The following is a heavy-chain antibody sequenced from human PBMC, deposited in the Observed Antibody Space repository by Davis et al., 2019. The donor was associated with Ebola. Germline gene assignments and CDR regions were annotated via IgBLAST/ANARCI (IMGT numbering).Heavy chain of an antibody. CDR3: ARDQAAGRYYYDYGMDV. D-gene: IGHD6-13*01. V-gene: IGHV3-21*01. J-gene: IGHJ6*02. CDR1: GFTFSSYS. Sequence: PGGSLRLSCAASGFTFSSYSMNWVRQAPGKGLEWVSSISSSSSYIYYADSVKGRFTISRDNAKNSLYLQMNSLRAEDTAVYYCARDQAAGRYYYDYGMDVWGQGTTVTVSS. CDR2: ISSSSSYI.